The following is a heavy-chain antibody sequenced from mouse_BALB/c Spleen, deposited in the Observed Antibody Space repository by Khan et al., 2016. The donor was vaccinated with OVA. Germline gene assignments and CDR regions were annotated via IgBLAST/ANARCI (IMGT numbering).Heavy chain of an antibody. CDR3: ARVYGGDFDY. V-gene: IGHV3-2*02. J-gene: IGHJ2*01. CDR2: ISYSGNT. CDR1: GYSIASDYA. Sequence: EVQLQESGPGLVKPSQSLSLTCTVTGYSIASDYAWNWIRQFPGNKLEWIGFISYSGNTNYNPSLKSRISITRDTSKNQFFLQLNSVTSEDTATYDCARVYGGDFDYWGQGTTLTVSS. D-gene: IGHD1-1*01.